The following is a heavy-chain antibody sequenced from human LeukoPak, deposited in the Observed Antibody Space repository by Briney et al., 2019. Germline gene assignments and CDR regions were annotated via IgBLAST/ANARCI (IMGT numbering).Heavy chain of an antibody. CDR2: IWYDGSKK. CDR1: GFIFSSYA. CDR3: AKDRSSSWSLDY. Sequence: GRSRRLSCAPSGFIFSSYAMHCVRQPPGKGLEWVALIWYDGSKKYYADSLKGRFTISRDNSKNTLYLQRNSLRAEDTAVYYCAKDRSSSWSLDYWGEGTLVTVSS. J-gene: IGHJ4*02. D-gene: IGHD6-13*01. V-gene: IGHV3-30*02.